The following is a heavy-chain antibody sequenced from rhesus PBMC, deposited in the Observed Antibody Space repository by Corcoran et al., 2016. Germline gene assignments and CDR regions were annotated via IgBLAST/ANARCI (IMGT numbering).Heavy chain of an antibody. V-gene: IGHV4-143*01. D-gene: IGHD1-14*01. CDR2: VYSMTART. J-gene: IGHJ4*01. Sequence: QVQLQESGPGLVKPSETLSLTCTVSGRSISGYYNWNWIRPSPGKGLEWIGAVYSMTARTNYNPSRKSRVTISKDTSKNQFSLRLTSVTAADTAVYYCARAYSWNDPTQFDYWGQGVLVTVSS. CDR1: GRSISGYYN. CDR3: ARAYSWNDPTQFDY.